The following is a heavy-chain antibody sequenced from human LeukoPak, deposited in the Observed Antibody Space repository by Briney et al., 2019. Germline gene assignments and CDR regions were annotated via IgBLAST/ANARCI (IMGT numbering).Heavy chain of an antibody. CDR3: ARSGEFSTSSDI. CDR2: INSSGGST. CDR1: GYTFTNYY. V-gene: IGHV1-46*01. Sequence: ASVKFPCKASGYTFTNYYMHWVRQAPGQGLEWMGIINSSGGSTTYAQKSQGKVTMTRDTSTSTVYMEMSSLRSEDTAVYYCARSGEFSTSSDIWGQGTMVTVSS. D-gene: IGHD6-6*01. J-gene: IGHJ3*02.